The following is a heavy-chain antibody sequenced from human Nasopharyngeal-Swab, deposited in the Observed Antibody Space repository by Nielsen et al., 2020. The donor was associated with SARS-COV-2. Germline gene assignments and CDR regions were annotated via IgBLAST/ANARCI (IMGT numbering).Heavy chain of an antibody. CDR3: ARDPTPAVDSSSSLDYYYGMDV. J-gene: IGHJ6*02. CDR2: INPNSGST. V-gene: IGHV1-46*01. D-gene: IGHD6-6*01. CDR1: GYTFTGYY. Sequence: ASVKVSCKASGYTFTGYYMHWVRQAPGQGLEWMGRINPNSGSTSYAQKFQGRVTMTRDTSTSTVYMELSSPRSEDTAVYYCARDPTPAVDSSSSLDYYYGMDVWGQGTTVTVSS.